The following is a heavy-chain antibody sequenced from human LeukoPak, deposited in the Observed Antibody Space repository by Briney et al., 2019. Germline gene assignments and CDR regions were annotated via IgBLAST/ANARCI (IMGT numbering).Heavy chain of an antibody. D-gene: IGHD6-13*01. J-gene: IGHJ4*02. CDR2: ISGSGDST. Sequence: GGSLRLSCAASGFTLSNYAMSWVRQAPGKGLEWVSVISGSGDSTYHVDSVKGRFTISRDNSKSTLYLQMNSLRAEDTAIYYCAKDPYSTYFDYWGQGILVTVSS. V-gene: IGHV3-23*01. CDR3: AKDPYSTYFDY. CDR1: GFTLSNYA.